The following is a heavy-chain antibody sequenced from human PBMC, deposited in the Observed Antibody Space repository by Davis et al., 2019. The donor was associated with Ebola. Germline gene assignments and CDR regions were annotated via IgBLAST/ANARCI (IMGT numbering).Heavy chain of an antibody. CDR2: MNPNSGNT. CDR1: GYTFTSYD. CDR3: ASPTNLFGEYGMDV. Sequence: ASVKVSCKASGYTFTSYDINWVRQATGQGLEWMGWMNPNSGNTGYAQKFQGRVTMTRNTSISTAYMELSSLRTEDTAVYYCASPTNLFGEYGMDVWGQGTTVTVSS. V-gene: IGHV1-8*01. D-gene: IGHD3-3*01. J-gene: IGHJ6*02.